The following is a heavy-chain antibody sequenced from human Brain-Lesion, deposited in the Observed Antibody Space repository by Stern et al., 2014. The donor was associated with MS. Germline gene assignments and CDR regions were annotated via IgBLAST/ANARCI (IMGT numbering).Heavy chain of an antibody. CDR3: ATLSPGAGGNYYRHFDY. V-gene: IGHV1-24*01. Sequence: QMQLVQSGAEVKKPGASVKVSCKVSGYTLTEFSMHWVRQAPRKGLEWMGGFAPEDGETIYAQKFQGRVTMTEDTSTDTAYMELSSLRSEDTAVYYCATLSPGAGGNYYRHFDYWGQGTLVTVSS. D-gene: IGHD1-26*01. CDR1: GYTLTEFS. CDR2: FAPEDGET. J-gene: IGHJ4*02.